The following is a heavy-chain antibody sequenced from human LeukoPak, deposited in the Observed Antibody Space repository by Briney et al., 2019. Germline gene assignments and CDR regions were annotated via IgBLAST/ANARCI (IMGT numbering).Heavy chain of an antibody. CDR2: IYYSGST. D-gene: IGHD6-19*01. CDR1: GGSISSSSYY. CDR3: ARPGIAVAGTRQIVDS. J-gene: IGHJ4*02. V-gene: IGHV4-39*01. Sequence: SETLSLTCTVSGGSISSSSYYWGWIRQPPGKGLEWIGSIYYSGSTYYNPSLERRVTISVDTSKNQFSLKLSSVTAADTAVYYCARPGIAVAGTRQIVDSWGQGALVTVSS.